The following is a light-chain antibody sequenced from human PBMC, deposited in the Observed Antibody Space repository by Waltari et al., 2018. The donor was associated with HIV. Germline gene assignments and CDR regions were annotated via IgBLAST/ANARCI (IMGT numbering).Light chain of an antibody. V-gene: IGLV2-23*02. Sequence: QSALTQPASVSGSPGQSITISCTGTSSDVGSYNLVSWYQQHPGKAPKLMIYEVRKRPSGVSNRFSGSKTGNTASLTSSGLQAEDEADYYCCSYAGSRVFGGGTKLTVL. CDR2: EVR. CDR3: CSYAGSRV. J-gene: IGLJ3*02. CDR1: SSDVGSYNL.